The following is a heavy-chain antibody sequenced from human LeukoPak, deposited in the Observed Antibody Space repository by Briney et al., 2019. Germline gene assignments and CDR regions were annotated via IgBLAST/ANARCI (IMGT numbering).Heavy chain of an antibody. J-gene: IGHJ4*02. D-gene: IGHD5-12*01. Sequence: GGSLRLSCAASGFTFSSYWMSWVRQAPGKGLEWVANIKQDGSEKYYVDSVKGRFTISRDNAKNSLYLQMNSLRAEDAAVYYCARPMDIVATAPFDYWGQGTLVTVSS. CDR1: GFTFSSYW. CDR3: ARPMDIVATAPFDY. CDR2: IKQDGSEK. V-gene: IGHV3-7*01.